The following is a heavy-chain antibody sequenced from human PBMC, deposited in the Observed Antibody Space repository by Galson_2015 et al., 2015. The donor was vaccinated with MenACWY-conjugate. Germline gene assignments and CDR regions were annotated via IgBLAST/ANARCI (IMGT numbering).Heavy chain of an antibody. Sequence: SETLSLTCAVSGGSISSSNWWSWVRQPPGKGLEWIGEIYHSGSTNYNPSLKGRVTISVDKSKNQFSLKLSSVTAADTAVYYCAREWAMVRGGYGMDVWGQGTTVTVSS. J-gene: IGHJ6*02. CDR2: IYHSGST. CDR1: GGSISSSNW. V-gene: IGHV4-4*02. D-gene: IGHD3-10*01. CDR3: AREWAMVRGGYGMDV.